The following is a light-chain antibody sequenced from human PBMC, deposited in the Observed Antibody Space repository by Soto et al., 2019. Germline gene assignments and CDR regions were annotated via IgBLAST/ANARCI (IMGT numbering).Light chain of an antibody. V-gene: IGLV1-40*01. CDR3: QSYDSSLSGYV. J-gene: IGLJ1*01. CDR2: GNS. Sequence: VLTQPPSVSGAPGQRVTISCTGSSSNIGAGYDVHWYQQLPGTAPKLLIYGNSNRPSGVPDRFSGSKSGTSASLAITGLQAEDEADYYCQSYDSSLSGYVFGTGTKVIVL. CDR1: SSNIGAGYD.